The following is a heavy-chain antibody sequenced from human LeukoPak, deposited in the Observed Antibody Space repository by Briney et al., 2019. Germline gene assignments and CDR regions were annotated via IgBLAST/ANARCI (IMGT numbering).Heavy chain of an antibody. V-gene: IGHV3-48*03. CDR3: VRGEPAGTSYFQY. D-gene: IGHD6-13*01. Sequence: PGGSLRLSCAASGFTFSSFEMNWVRQAPGKGLDWISYISSTGNTIYYADSVKGRFTISRDNAKNSLYLQMNSLRAEDTAIYYCVRGEPAGTSYFQYWGQGTLVTVSS. J-gene: IGHJ1*01. CDR2: ISSTGNTI. CDR1: GFTFSSFE.